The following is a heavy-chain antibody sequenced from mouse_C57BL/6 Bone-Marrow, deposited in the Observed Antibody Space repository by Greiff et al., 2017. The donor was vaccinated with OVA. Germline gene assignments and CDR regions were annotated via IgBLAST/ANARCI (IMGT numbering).Heavy chain of an antibody. D-gene: IGHD1-1*01. J-gene: IGHJ2*01. CDR1: GYTFTSYW. Sequence: VQLQQPGAELVKPGASVKMSCKASGYTFTSYWITWVKQRPGQGLEWIGDIYPGSGSTNYNEKFKSKATLTVDTSSSTAYMQLSSLTSEDSAVYYCASSIYYYGSSYGYWGQGTTLTVSS. CDR2: IYPGSGST. V-gene: IGHV1-55*01. CDR3: ASSIYYYGSSYGY.